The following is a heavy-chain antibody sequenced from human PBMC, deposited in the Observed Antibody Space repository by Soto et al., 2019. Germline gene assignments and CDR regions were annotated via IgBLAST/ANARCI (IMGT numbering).Heavy chain of an antibody. Sequence: SETLSLTCAVYGGSFSGYYWSWIRQPPGKGLEWIGEINHSGSTNYNPSLKSRVTISVDTSKNQFSLKLSSVTAADTAVYYCARGGISLYGSGRSLGRGRWFDPWGQGTLVTVSS. CDR1: GGSFSGYY. D-gene: IGHD3-10*01. CDR2: INHSGST. CDR3: ARGGISLYGSGRSLGRGRWFDP. V-gene: IGHV4-34*01. J-gene: IGHJ5*02.